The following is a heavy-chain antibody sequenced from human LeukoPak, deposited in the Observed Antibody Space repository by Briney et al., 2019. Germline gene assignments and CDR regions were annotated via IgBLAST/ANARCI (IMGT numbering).Heavy chain of an antibody. CDR3: AKAPVTTCSGAYCYPFDY. D-gene: IGHD2-21*01. J-gene: IGHJ4*02. CDR1: GFTFSSYA. Sequence: GGTLRLSCAASGFTFSSYAMSWVRQAPGKGLEWVSAISGSGASTYYADSVKGRFTISRDNSKNTLYLQMNRLRAEDAAVYYCAKAPVTTCSGAYCYPFDYWGQGTLVTVSS. CDR2: ISGSGAST. V-gene: IGHV3-23*01.